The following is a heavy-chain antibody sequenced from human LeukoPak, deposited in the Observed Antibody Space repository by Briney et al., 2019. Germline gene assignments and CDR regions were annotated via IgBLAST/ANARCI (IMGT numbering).Heavy chain of an antibody. CDR3: ARGKYWSGWFDY. Sequence: GGSLRLSCAASGFTFSSYSMSWVRQAPGKGLEWVSSITTSSTYISYADSVKGRFTISRDNAKNSLYLQMNSLRAEDTAVYYWARGKYWSGWFDYWGQGTLVTVSS. J-gene: IGHJ4*02. D-gene: IGHD2-15*01. CDR2: ITTSSTYI. V-gene: IGHV3-21*01. CDR1: GFTFSSYS.